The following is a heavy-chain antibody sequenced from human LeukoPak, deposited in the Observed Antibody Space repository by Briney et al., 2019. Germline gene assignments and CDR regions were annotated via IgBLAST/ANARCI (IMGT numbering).Heavy chain of an antibody. D-gene: IGHD3-10*01. Sequence: GRSLRLSCAASGFTFSNFGMHWVRQAPGEGLEWVAVIWHDGRNQHYADSVKGRFTISRDNSKGTLYLQMNSLRVEDTAVCYCARQTGTYDLDYWGQGTLVTVSS. J-gene: IGHJ4*02. CDR3: ARQTGTYDLDY. CDR2: IWHDGRNQ. V-gene: IGHV3-33*01. CDR1: GFTFSNFG.